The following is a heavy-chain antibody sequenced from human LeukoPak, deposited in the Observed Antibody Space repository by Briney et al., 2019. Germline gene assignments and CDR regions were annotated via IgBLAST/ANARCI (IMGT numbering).Heavy chain of an antibody. CDR2: SNDSGGT. CDR1: GGTFSGYY. CDR3: ARLSVIVGAALEYYYYYMDV. V-gene: IGHV4-34*01. D-gene: IGHD1-26*01. Sequence: TSETLSLTFAVYGGTFSGYYWSWIRQPPGKRLEWVGESNDSGGTNYNPSLKSRVTISADKSKNQVSLRLTSVTAADTAVYYCARLSVIVGAALEYYYYYMDVWGQGTTVTVSS. J-gene: IGHJ6*03.